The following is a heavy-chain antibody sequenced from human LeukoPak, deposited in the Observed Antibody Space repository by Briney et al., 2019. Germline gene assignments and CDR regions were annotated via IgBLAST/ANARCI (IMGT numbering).Heavy chain of an antibody. D-gene: IGHD3-16*01. CDR2: ISYDGSNK. CDR3: AREFSGEFDY. J-gene: IGHJ4*02. V-gene: IGHV3-30*01. CDR1: GFTFSSYA. Sequence: PGGSLRLSCAASGFTFSSYAMHWVRQAPGKGLEWVAVISYDGSNKYYADSVKGRFTISRDNSKNTLYLQMNSLRAEDTAVYYCAREFSGEFDYWGQGTLVTASS.